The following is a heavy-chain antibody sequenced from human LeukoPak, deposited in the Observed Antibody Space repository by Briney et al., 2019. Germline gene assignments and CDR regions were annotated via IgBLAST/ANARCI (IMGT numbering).Heavy chain of an antibody. CDR3: AKGYCSGASCQEEY. Sequence: GGSLRLSCVGSGLTFDDYAMRWVRQAPGKGLEWVSGVSWNSGRIGYADSVKGRFTISRDNAKNSLYLQMNSLRAEDTALYYCAKGYCSGASCQEEYWGQGTLVTVSS. V-gene: IGHV3-9*01. J-gene: IGHJ4*02. D-gene: IGHD2-15*01. CDR2: VSWNSGRI. CDR1: GLTFDDYA.